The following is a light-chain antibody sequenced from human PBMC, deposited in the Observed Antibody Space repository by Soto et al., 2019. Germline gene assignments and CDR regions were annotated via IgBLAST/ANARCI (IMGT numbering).Light chain of an antibody. CDR2: QDS. Sequence: SYELTQPPSVSVSPGQTASITCSGDKLGDKYACWYQQKPGQSPVLVIYQDSKRPSGIPERFSGSNSGNTATLTISGTQAMDEADYYCQAWDSSTDAVFGGGTQLPSS. J-gene: IGLJ7*01. CDR1: KLGDKY. V-gene: IGLV3-1*01. CDR3: QAWDSSTDAV.